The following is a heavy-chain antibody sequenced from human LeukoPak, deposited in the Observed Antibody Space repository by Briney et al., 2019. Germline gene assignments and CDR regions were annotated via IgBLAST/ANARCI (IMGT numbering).Heavy chain of an antibody. CDR3: AREAKVGATGFDY. Sequence: TSETLSLTCAVYGGTFSGYSWSWIRQPPGKGLEWIGEIIHSGSTNYTPSLKSRVTISVDTSKNQFSLRLYSVTAADTAVYYCAREAKVGATGFDYWGQGTLVTVSS. V-gene: IGHV4-34*12. CDR1: GGTFSGYS. J-gene: IGHJ4*02. D-gene: IGHD1-26*01. CDR2: IIHSGST.